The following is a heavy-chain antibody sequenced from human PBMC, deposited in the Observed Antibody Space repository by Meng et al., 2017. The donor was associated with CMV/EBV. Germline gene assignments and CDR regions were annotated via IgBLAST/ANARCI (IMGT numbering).Heavy chain of an antibody. Sequence: GESLKISCAASGFTFSDYYMSWIRQAPGKGLEWVAVISYDGSNKYYADSVKGRFTISRDNSKNTLYLQMNSLRSEDTAVYYCARRGYSSRNWFDPWGRGTLVTVSS. J-gene: IGHJ5*02. CDR1: GFTFSDYY. V-gene: IGHV3-30*03. CDR3: ARRGYSSRNWFDP. D-gene: IGHD6-19*01. CDR2: ISYDGSNK.